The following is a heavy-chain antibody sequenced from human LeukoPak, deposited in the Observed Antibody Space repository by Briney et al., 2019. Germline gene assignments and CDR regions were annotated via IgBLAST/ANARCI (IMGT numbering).Heavy chain of an antibody. V-gene: IGHV4-34*01. CDR2: INHSGST. Sequence: SETLSLTCAVYGGSFRGYYWSWIRQPPGKGLEWIGEINHSGSTNYNPSLKSRVTISVDTSKNQFSLKLSSVTAADTAVYYCARGGQGDSSGYYYGILDYWGQGTLVTVSS. CDR3: ARGGQGDSSGYYYGILDY. J-gene: IGHJ4*02. D-gene: IGHD3-22*01. CDR1: GGSFRGYY.